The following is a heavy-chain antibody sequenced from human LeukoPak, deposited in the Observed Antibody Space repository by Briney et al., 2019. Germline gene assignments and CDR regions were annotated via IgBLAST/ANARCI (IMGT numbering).Heavy chain of an antibody. CDR2: ISSSSSYI. D-gene: IGHD3-10*01. V-gene: IGHV3-21*01. J-gene: IGHJ6*02. CDR1: GFTFSGYS. Sequence: GGSLRLSCAASGFTFSGYSMNWVRQAPGKGLEWVSSISSSSSYIYYADSVKGRFTISRDNAKNSLYLQMNSLRAEDTAVYYCARDRYYYGSGSVGAYYGMDVWGQGTTVTVSS. CDR3: ARDRYYYGSGSVGAYYGMDV.